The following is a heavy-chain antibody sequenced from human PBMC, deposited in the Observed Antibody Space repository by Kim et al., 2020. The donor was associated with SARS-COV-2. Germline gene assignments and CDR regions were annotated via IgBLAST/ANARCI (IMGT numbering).Heavy chain of an antibody. V-gene: IGHV1-8*01. D-gene: IGHD6-19*01. J-gene: IGHJ5*02. CDR1: GYNFTSYD. Sequence: ASVKVSCKASGYNFTSYDINWVRQATGQGLEWMGWMNPNSGNTGYAQKFQGRVTMTRNTSISTAYMELSSLRSEDTAVYYCARGRGSKQWLSTVRFDPWGQGTLVTVSS. CDR3: ARGRGSKQWLSTVRFDP. CDR2: MNPNSGNT.